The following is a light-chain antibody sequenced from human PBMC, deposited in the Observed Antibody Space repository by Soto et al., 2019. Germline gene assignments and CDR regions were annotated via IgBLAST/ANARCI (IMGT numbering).Light chain of an antibody. V-gene: IGKV3-20*01. CDR3: HQYGSSPET. CDR2: GSS. CDR1: QSVSSSY. Sequence: EIMLTQSPGTLSLSPGERATLSCRASQSVSSSYLAWYQQKPGQAPRLLIYGSSSRATCIPDRFSGSGSGTGFTLTISRLEPEDFAVYFCHQYGSSPETFGQGTKVEIK. J-gene: IGKJ1*01.